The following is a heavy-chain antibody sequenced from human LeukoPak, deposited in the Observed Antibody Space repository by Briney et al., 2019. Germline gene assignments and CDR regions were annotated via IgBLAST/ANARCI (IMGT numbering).Heavy chain of an antibody. CDR2: IYYSGST. J-gene: IGHJ4*02. Sequence: SETLSLTCPVSGGSISSYYWSWIRQPPGKGLEWIGYIYYSGSTNYNPSLKSRVTISVDTSKNQFSLKLSSVTAADTAVYYCARDRQRAFDYWGQGTLATVSS. CDR1: GGSISSYY. CDR3: ARDRQRAFDY. V-gene: IGHV4-59*01.